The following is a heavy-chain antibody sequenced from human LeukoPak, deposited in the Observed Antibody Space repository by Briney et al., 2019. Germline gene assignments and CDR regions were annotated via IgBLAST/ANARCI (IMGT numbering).Heavy chain of an antibody. CDR1: GFTFSSYS. CDR3: ASSGSYRFDY. V-gene: IGHV3-48*02. D-gene: IGHD1-26*01. Sequence: GGSLRLSCAASGFTFSSYSMNWVRQAPGKGLEWVSHITASGTAMFYADSVKGRFTISRDNAKSSLYLQMNSLRDEDTAVYYCASSGSYRFDYWGQGTLVTVSS. CDR2: ITASGTAM. J-gene: IGHJ4*02.